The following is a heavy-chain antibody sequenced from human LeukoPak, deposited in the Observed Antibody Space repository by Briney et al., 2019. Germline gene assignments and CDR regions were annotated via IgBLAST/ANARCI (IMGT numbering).Heavy chain of an antibody. Sequence: PGGSLRLACAASGFTVSTNDMRCIRQAPGKGLEWVSVISSGGTPYYADSVKGRFTISRDSSENTLYLQMHSLRAEDTAVYYCARGGAGYAFDYWGQGTLVTVSS. CDR2: ISSGGTP. CDR1: GFTVSTND. J-gene: IGHJ4*02. CDR3: ARGGAGYAFDY. V-gene: IGHV3-66*02. D-gene: IGHD5-12*01.